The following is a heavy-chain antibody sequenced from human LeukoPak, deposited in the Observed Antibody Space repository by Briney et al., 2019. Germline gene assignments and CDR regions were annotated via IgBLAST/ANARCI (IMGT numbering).Heavy chain of an antibody. CDR3: ATDGNSGSYLHYFDY. Sequence: ASVKVSCKTSGYSFIGYHMHWVRQAPGQGLEWMGWTNPNTGGTKYAQKFQGRVTMTEDTSTDTAYMELSSLRSEDTAVYYCATDGNSGSYLHYFDYWGQGTLVTVSS. D-gene: IGHD1-26*01. CDR2: TNPNTGGT. CDR1: GYSFIGYH. V-gene: IGHV1-2*02. J-gene: IGHJ4*02.